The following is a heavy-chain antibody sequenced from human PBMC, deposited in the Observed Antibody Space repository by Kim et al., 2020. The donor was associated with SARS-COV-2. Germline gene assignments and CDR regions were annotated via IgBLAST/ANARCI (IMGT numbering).Heavy chain of an antibody. Sequence: SQTLSLTCAISGDSVSSNSAAWNWIRQSPSRGLEWLGRTYYRSKWYNDYAVSVKSRITINPDTSKNQFSLQLNSVTPEDTAVYYCARDEERYCSGSSCYVWFDPWGQGTLVTVSS. CDR1: GDSVSSNSAA. V-gene: IGHV6-1*01. CDR2: TYYRSKWYN. D-gene: IGHD2-15*01. CDR3: ARDEERYCSGSSCYVWFDP. J-gene: IGHJ5*02.